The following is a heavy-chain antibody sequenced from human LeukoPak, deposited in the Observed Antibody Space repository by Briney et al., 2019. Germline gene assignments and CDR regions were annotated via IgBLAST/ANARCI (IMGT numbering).Heavy chain of an antibody. D-gene: IGHD2-2*02. CDR3: AKGPYCSSTSCYKANWYFDL. V-gene: IGHV3-30*02. CDR2: IRYDGSNK. CDR1: GFTFSSYG. Sequence: GGSLRLSCAASGFTFSSYGVHWVRQAPGKGLEWVAFIRYDGSNKYYADSVRGRFTISRDNSKNTLYLQMNSLRAEDTAVYYCAKGPYCSSTSCYKANWYFDLWGRGTLVTVSS. J-gene: IGHJ2*01.